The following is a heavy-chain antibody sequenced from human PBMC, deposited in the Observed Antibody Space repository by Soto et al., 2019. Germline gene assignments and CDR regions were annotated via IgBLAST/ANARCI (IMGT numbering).Heavy chain of an antibody. Sequence: QVQLVESGGGVVQPGRSLRLSCAASGFTFGTYTMHWVRQAPGKGLEWLALILFDGSNKYYADSVKGRFTISRDNSKKTLYLQMNSLSAEDTAVYYCARDLGYNYGHPFDYWGQGTLVTVSS. CDR2: ILFDGSNK. V-gene: IGHV3-33*01. D-gene: IGHD5-18*01. CDR3: ARDLGYNYGHPFDY. J-gene: IGHJ4*02. CDR1: GFTFGTYT.